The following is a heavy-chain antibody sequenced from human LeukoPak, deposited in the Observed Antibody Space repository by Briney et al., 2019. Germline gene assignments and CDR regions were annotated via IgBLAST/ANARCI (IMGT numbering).Heavy chain of an antibody. CDR1: GFTVSSNY. D-gene: IGHD6-19*01. CDR3: AKDLYSSGWYDY. V-gene: IGHV3-66*01. Sequence: GGSLRLSCAASGFTVSSNYMSWVRQAPGKGLEWVSVIYSGGSTYYADSVKGRFTISRDNSKNTLYLQMNSLRAEDTAVYYCAKDLYSSGWYDYWGQGTLVTVSS. J-gene: IGHJ4*02. CDR2: IYSGGST.